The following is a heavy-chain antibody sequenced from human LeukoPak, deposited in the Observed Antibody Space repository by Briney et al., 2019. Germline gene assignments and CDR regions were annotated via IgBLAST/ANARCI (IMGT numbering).Heavy chain of an antibody. J-gene: IGHJ6*02. Sequence: SETLSLTCAVYGGSFSGYYWSWIRQPPGKGLEWIGEINHSGSTNCNPSLKSRVTISVDTSKNQFSLKLSSVTAADTAVYYCARGLLIAAAGYSYYYYYGMDVWGQGTTVTVSS. CDR2: INHSGST. CDR1: GGSFSGYY. V-gene: IGHV4-34*01. CDR3: ARGLLIAAAGYSYYYYYGMDV. D-gene: IGHD6-13*01.